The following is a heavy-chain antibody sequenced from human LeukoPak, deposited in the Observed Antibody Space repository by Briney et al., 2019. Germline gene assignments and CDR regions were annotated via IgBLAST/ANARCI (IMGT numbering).Heavy chain of an antibody. D-gene: IGHD2-2*01. CDR3: ARDRLELEYQLLFNDYYGMDV. CDR2: IIPIFGTA. V-gene: IGHV1-69*01. J-gene: IGHJ6*02. CDR1: GGTFRSYA. Sequence: VASVKVSCKASGGTFRSYAISWVRQAPGQGLEWMGGIIPIFGTANYAQKFQGRVTITADESTSTAYMELSSLRSEDTAVYYCARDRLELEYQLLFNDYYGMDVWGQGTTVTVSS.